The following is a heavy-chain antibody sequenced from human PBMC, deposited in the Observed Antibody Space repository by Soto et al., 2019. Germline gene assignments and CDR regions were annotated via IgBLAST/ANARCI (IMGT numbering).Heavy chain of an antibody. CDR2: ISGSGIST. V-gene: IGHV3-23*01. CDR1: GFTFRSYA. J-gene: IGHJ2*01. Sequence: DVQLLESGGGLVQPGGSLRLSCAASGFTFRSYAMSWVRQAPGKGLEWVSGISGSGISTHYADSVKGRFTVSRHNSTYTLYLQMTSLRAEDTAVYNCPKAPVGPHWSFDLWGRGTLVTVSS. CDR3: PKAPVGPHWSFDL.